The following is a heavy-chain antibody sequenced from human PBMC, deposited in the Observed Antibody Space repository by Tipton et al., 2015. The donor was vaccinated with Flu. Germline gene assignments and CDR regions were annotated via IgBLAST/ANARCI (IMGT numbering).Heavy chain of an antibody. J-gene: IGHJ4*02. CDR2: IFPSGTT. CDR3: ARHKYYADDAGPGIYFNY. V-gene: IGHV4-39*01. D-gene: IGHD3-3*01. CDR1: SGSIRSTNYF. Sequence: GLVKPSETLSLTCTVSSGSIRSTNYFCAWIRQPPGKRLELIGSIFPSGTTYYNPSLKSRVTISVDTSKNQFSLKMSSVTAADTAVYYCARHKYYADDAGPGIYFNYWGQGTLVTVSA.